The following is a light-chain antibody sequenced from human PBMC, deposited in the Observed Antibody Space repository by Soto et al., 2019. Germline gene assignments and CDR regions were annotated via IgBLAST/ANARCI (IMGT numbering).Light chain of an antibody. CDR3: SSYTSSTTPRV. Sequence: QSALTQPASVSGSPGQSIAISCTGASSDVGDYNFVSWYQQHPGKAPKLMIFDVTDRPSGVSNRFSGSKSGNTASLTISGLRAEDEADYYCSSYTSSTTPRVFGTGTKLTVL. J-gene: IGLJ1*01. CDR1: SSDVGDYNF. V-gene: IGLV2-14*03. CDR2: DVT.